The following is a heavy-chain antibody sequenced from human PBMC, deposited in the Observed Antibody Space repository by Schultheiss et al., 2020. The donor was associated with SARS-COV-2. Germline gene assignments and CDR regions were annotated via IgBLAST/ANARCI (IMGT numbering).Heavy chain of an antibody. CDR3: ARVSQYYYYTSSPLDAFDI. CDR2: ISGSGGST. V-gene: IGHV3-23*01. Sequence: GGSLRLSCAASGFTFSDYVMSWVRQAPGKGLEWVSGISGSGGSTYYADSVKGRLTISRDDSKNTLYLQLNSLRAEDTAVYYCARVSQYYYYTSSPLDAFDIWGRGTMVTVSS. J-gene: IGHJ3*02. CDR1: GFTFSDYV. D-gene: IGHD3-22*01.